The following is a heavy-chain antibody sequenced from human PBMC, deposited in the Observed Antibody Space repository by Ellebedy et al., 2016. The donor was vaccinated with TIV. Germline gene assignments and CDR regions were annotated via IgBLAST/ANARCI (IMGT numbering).Heavy chain of an antibody. CDR3: AKDLADSSGWYSGFQH. V-gene: IGHV3-23*01. D-gene: IGHD6-19*01. J-gene: IGHJ1*01. CDR2: ISGNGEYT. Sequence: GESLKISCAASGFTFSNYAMSWVRRSPGKGLDWVSLISGNGEYTYYADSVKGRLTISRDNSMDTLYLQMNSLGVGDTAVYYCAKDLADSSGWYSGFQHWGQGTLVTVSS. CDR1: GFTFSNYA.